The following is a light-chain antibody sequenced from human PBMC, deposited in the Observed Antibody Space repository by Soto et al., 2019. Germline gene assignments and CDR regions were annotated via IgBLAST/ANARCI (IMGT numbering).Light chain of an antibody. CDR2: RNT. CDR1: SSNIGVNY. V-gene: IGLV1-47*01. CDR3: AAWDDSLNAPV. J-gene: IGLJ2*01. Sequence: QSVLTQPPSASGTPGQRVTLSCSGSSSNIGVNYVYWYQQLPGTAPKLLIFRNTQRPSGVPDRFSGSKSGASASLAISGLRSEDEADYSCAAWDDSLNAPVFGGGTKVTVL.